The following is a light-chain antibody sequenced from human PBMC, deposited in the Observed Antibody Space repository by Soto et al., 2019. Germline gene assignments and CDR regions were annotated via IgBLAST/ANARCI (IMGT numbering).Light chain of an antibody. J-gene: IGKJ1*01. CDR1: QSISSSY. CDR2: GAS. V-gene: IGKV3-20*01. Sequence: EIVLTQSPDTLSLSPGDGAALSCRASQSISSSYLAWYQHKPGQPPRLLIYGASTRATGIPDRFTGRGSGTDFTLTISRLEPEDFAVYHCQQYGISPRTFGQGTKVEIK. CDR3: QQYGISPRT.